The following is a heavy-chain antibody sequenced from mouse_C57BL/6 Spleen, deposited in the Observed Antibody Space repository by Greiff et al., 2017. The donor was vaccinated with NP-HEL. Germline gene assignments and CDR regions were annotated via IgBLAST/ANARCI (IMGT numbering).Heavy chain of an antibody. CDR2: IHPNSGST. Sequence: QVQLQQPGAELVKPGASVKLSCKASGYTFTSYWMHWVKQRPGQGLEWIGMIHPNSGSTNYNEKFKSKATLTVDKSSSTAYMQLSSLTSEDSAVYYCARGNGNYRYFDVWGTGTTVTVSS. D-gene: IGHD2-1*01. CDR1: GYTFTSYW. V-gene: IGHV1-64*01. J-gene: IGHJ1*03. CDR3: ARGNGNYRYFDV.